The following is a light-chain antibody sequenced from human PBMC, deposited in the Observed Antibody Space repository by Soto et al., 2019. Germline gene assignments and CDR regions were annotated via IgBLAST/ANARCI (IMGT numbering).Light chain of an antibody. CDR1: LGISNY. Sequence: DIQMTQSPSSLSASVGDRVTITCRASLGISNYLAWYQQKPGKVPELLISAASTLQSGVPSRFSGSGSGTYFNLTISSLQPEDVATYYCQKYNSAPYTFGQGTKLEIK. CDR2: AAS. V-gene: IGKV1-27*01. CDR3: QKYNSAPYT. J-gene: IGKJ2*01.